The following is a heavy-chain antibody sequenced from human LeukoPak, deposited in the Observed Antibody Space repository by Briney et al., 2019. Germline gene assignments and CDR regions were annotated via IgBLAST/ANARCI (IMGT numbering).Heavy chain of an antibody. CDR2: IYYSGST. J-gene: IGHJ5*02. CDR3: AGYIVATKGWFDP. Sequence: SETLSLTCTDSGGSISSYYWGWIRQPPGKGLEWIGYIYYSGSTNYNPSLKSRVTISVDTSKNQFSLKLSSVTAADTAVYYCAGYIVATKGWFDPWGQGTLVTVSS. V-gene: IGHV4-59*01. D-gene: IGHD5-12*01. CDR1: GGSISSYY.